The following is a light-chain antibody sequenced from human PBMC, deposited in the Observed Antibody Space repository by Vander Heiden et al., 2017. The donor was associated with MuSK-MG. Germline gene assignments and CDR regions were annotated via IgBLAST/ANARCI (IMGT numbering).Light chain of an antibody. CDR3: QQLNGFSFT. Sequence: DIQLTQSPSFLSASVGDRVTMTCRASQAISGHLAWYQQKPGNAPNLLIHTVSTLQSGVPSRFSGSVSGTEFTLTITSLQPEDVATYYCQQLNGFSFTFGHGTKVDIK. CDR2: TVS. V-gene: IGKV1-9*01. J-gene: IGKJ3*01. CDR1: QAISGH.